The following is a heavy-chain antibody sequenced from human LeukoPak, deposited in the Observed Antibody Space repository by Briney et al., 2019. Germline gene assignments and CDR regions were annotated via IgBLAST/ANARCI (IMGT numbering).Heavy chain of an antibody. V-gene: IGHV4-4*07. D-gene: IGHD5-12*01. CDR2: IYTSGST. CDR1: GGSISSYY. Sequence: PSETLSLTCTVSGGSISSYYWSWIRQPAGKGLEWIGRIYTSGSTNYNPSLKSRVTMSVDTSKNQFSLKLSSVTAADTAVYYCARDESGYSGYDGNYYYYYYMDVWGKGTTVTVSS. CDR3: ARDESGYSGYDGNYYYYYYMDV. J-gene: IGHJ6*03.